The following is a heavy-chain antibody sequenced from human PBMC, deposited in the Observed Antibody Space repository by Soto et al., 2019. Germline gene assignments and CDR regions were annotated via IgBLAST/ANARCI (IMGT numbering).Heavy chain of an antibody. CDR3: ARGVVSTGYFDY. D-gene: IGHD5-12*01. Sequence: VQLAESGGGLVQPGGSLRLSCAASGFTFSDHYMDWVRQAPGKGLEWVGRSRDKVHSHTTEYAASVKGRLTISRGDSENSLYLQMNSLKTEDTAVYYCARGVVSTGYFDYWGQGTLVTVSS. J-gene: IGHJ4*02. V-gene: IGHV3-72*01. CDR1: GFTFSDHY. CDR2: SRDKVHSHTT.